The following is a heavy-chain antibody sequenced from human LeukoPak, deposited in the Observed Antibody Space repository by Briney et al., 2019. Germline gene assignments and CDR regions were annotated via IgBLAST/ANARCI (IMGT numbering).Heavy chain of an antibody. Sequence: PSETLSLTCTVSGGSISSGGYYWSWIRQHPGKGLEWIGYIYYSGSTYYNPSLKSRVTISVDTSKNQFSLKLNSVTAADTAVYYCARAIVTPSGYVWYFDLWGRGTLVTVSS. J-gene: IGHJ2*01. CDR3: ARAIVTPSGYVWYFDL. V-gene: IGHV4-31*03. CDR1: GGSISSGGYY. CDR2: IYYSGST. D-gene: IGHD3-3*01.